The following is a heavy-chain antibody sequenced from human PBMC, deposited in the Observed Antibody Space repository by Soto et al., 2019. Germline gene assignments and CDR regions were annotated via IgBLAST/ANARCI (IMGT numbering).Heavy chain of an antibody. CDR1: GGSISNYY. CDR3: ARRWGGAFDI. CDR2: IYYSGST. D-gene: IGHD3-10*01. J-gene: IGHJ3*02. Sequence: QVQLQESGPGLVKPSETLSLTCTVSGGSISNYYWSWIRQPPGKGLEWIGYIYYSGSTNYNPSLKSRVTISVDTSKKQFALKLSSVTAAYTAVYYCARRWGGAFDIWGQGTMVTVSS. V-gene: IGHV4-59*08.